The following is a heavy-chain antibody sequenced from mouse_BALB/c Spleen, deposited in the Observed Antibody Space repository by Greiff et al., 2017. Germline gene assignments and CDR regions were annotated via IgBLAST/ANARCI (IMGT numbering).Heavy chain of an antibody. CDR3: ARRGFSLMDY. J-gene: IGHJ4*01. Sequence: QVQLQQSGAELAKPGASVKMSCNASGYTFTSYWMHWVKQRSGQRLEWIGYINPSTGYTEYNQKFKDKSTLTADKSSSTAYMQLSSLTSEDSAVYNCARRGFSLMDYWSQGTSVTVSS. CDR2: INPSTGYT. CDR1: GYTFTSYW. V-gene: IGHV1-4*01.